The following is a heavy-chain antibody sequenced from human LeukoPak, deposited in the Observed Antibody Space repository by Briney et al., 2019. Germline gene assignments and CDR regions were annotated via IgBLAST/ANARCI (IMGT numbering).Heavy chain of an antibody. Sequence: PSETLSLTCAVYGGSFSGYYWSWIRQPPGKGLEWIGEINHSGSTNYNPSLKSRVTISVDTSKNQFSLKLSSVTAADTAVYYCARGAGIDYDSSNFDYWGQGTLVTVSS. CDR2: INHSGST. J-gene: IGHJ4*02. V-gene: IGHV4-34*01. CDR3: ARGAGIDYDSSNFDY. CDR1: GGSFSGYY. D-gene: IGHD3-22*01.